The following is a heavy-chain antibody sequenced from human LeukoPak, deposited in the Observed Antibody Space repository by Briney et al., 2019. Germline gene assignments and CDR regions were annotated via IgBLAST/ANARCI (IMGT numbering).Heavy chain of an antibody. V-gene: IGHV4-38-2*01. Sequence: NPSETLSLTCAVSGYSISSGYYWGWIRQPPGKGLEWIGSIYHSGSIYYNPSLNSRVTISLDTSKNQFSLKLSSVNAADTAVYYCARDNYYDTSGHGYWGQGTLVTVSS. CDR1: GYSISSGYY. CDR3: ARDNYYDTSGHGY. J-gene: IGHJ4*02. D-gene: IGHD3-22*01. CDR2: IYHSGSI.